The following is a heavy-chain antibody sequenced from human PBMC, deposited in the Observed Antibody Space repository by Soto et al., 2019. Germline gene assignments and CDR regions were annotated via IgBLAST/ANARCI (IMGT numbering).Heavy chain of an antibody. Sequence: TSETLSLTCTVSGGSISSSSYYWGWIRQPPGKGLEWIGSIYYSGSTYYNPSLKSRVTISVDTSKSQFSLKLSSVTAADTAVYYCARLAYYYDSSGYYHFDYWGQGTLVTVSS. CDR2: IYYSGST. CDR3: ARLAYYYDSSGYYHFDY. J-gene: IGHJ4*02. V-gene: IGHV4-39*01. CDR1: GGSISSSSYY. D-gene: IGHD3-22*01.